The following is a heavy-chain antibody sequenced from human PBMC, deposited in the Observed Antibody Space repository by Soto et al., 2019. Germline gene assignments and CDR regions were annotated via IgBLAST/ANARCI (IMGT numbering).Heavy chain of an antibody. J-gene: IGHJ4*02. CDR1: GFTVGANY. CDR3: VLKLGETFDH. V-gene: IGHV3-66*01. D-gene: IGHD3-16*01. Sequence: EVQLVESGGGLVQPGGSLRLSCAGSGFTVGANYMSWVRQAPGKGLGWVSTIYSGDSASYADSVRGRFTISKDSSKNTLDLQMNSLRAEDTAVYYCVLKLGETFDHWGQGTLVTVSS. CDR2: IYSGDSA.